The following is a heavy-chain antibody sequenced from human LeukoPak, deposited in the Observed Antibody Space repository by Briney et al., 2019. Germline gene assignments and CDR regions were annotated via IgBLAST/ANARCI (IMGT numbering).Heavy chain of an antibody. D-gene: IGHD1-20*01. CDR1: GYTFTSYG. V-gene: IGHV1-18*01. CDR2: ISAYNGNT. Sequence: GASVKVSCKASGYTFTSYGISWVRQAPGQGLEWMGWISAYNGNTNYAQKLQGRVTMTTDTSTSTAYMELRSLRSDDTAVYYCARDKDQDNWEYYYYYGMDVWGQGTTVTVSS. J-gene: IGHJ6*02. CDR3: ARDKDQDNWEYYYYYGMDV.